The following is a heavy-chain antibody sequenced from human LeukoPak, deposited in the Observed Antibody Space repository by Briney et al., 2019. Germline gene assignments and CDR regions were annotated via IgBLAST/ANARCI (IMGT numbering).Heavy chain of an antibody. Sequence: GGSLRLSCAASGFTFSSYEMNWVRQAPGKGLEWVSYISSSGSTIYYADSVKGRFTISRDNAKNSLYLQMNSLRAEDTPVYYCARPLRTTVTTYYFDYWGQGTLVTVSS. CDR2: ISSSGSTI. CDR3: ARPLRTTVTTYYFDY. D-gene: IGHD4-17*01. J-gene: IGHJ4*02. V-gene: IGHV3-48*03. CDR1: GFTFSSYE.